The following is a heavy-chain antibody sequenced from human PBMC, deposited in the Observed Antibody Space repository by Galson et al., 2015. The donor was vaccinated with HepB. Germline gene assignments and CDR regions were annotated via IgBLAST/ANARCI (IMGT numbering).Heavy chain of an antibody. CDR1: GYTFTSYA. Sequence: SVKVSCKASGYTFTSYAMHWVRQAPGQRLEWMGWINAGDGNTKYSQKFQDRITLSRDTSATTAYMELSSLRSEDTALYYCARASFRLLVVTATDLDHWGQGTLVTVSS. CDR2: INAGDGNT. V-gene: IGHV1-3*01. J-gene: IGHJ4*02. D-gene: IGHD2-21*02. CDR3: ARASFRLLVVTATDLDH.